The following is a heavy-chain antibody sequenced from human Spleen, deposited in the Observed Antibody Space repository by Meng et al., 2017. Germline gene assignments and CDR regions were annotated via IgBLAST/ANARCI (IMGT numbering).Heavy chain of an antibody. J-gene: IGHJ4*02. CDR1: GGSISSGNW. D-gene: IGHD2-15*01. V-gene: IGHV4-38-2*02. CDR3: ARLVAYCSGGRCYSSYFDY. CDR2: IFYTGST. Sequence: SETLSLTCTVSGGSISSGNWWSWVRQPPGKGLEWIGSIFYTGSTYYNSSLKSRVSISRDTSKNQFSLKLTSVTAADTAMYYCARLVAYCSGGRCYSSYFDYWGQGTLVTVSS.